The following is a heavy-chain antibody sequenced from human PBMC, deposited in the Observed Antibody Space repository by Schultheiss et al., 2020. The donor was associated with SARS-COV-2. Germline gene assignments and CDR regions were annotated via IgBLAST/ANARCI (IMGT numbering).Heavy chain of an antibody. CDR1: GGSISSYY. J-gene: IGHJ4*02. CDR3: ARDASYGYDYFDY. V-gene: IGHV4-59*01. CDR2: IYYSGST. D-gene: IGHD5-18*01. Sequence: SETLSLTCTVSGGSISSYYWSWIRQPPGKGLEWIGYIYYSGSTNYNPSLKSRVTISVDTSKNQFSLKLSSVTAADTAVYYCARDASYGYDYFDYWGQGILVTVSS.